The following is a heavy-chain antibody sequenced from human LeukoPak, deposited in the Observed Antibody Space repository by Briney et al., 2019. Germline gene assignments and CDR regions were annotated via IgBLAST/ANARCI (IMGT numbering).Heavy chain of an antibody. CDR1: GYTFTSYA. CDR3: AREYGQQAIDY. D-gene: IGHD6-13*01. J-gene: IGHJ4*02. V-gene: IGHV1-3*01. Sequence: GASAKVSCKASGYTFTSYAMHWVRQAPGQRLEWMGWINAGNGNTKYSQKFQGRVTITRDTSASTAYMELSSLRSEDTAVYYCAREYGQQAIDYWGQGTLITVSS. CDR2: INAGNGNT.